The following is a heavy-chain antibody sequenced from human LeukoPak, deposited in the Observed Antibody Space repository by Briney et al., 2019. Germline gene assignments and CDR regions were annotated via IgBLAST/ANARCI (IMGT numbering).Heavy chain of an antibody. CDR2: ISSSSSYI. CDR1: GFTFSSYS. J-gene: IGHJ4*02. V-gene: IGHV3-21*01. Sequence: PGGSLRLSCAASGFTFSSYSMNWVRQAPGKGLEWVSSISSSSSYIYYADSVKGRFTISRDNAKNSLYLQMSSLRAEDTAVYYCARVRYSSSWFYDYWGQGTLVTVSS. CDR3: ARVRYSSSWFYDY. D-gene: IGHD6-13*01.